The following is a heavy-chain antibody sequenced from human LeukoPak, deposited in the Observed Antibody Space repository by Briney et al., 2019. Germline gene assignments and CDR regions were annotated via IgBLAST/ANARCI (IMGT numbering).Heavy chain of an antibody. CDR3: AREPYYYDSSGSYYFDY. CDR2: ISYDGSNK. Sequence: GGSLRLSCAASGFTFSSYAMHWVRQAPGKGLEGVAVISYDGSNKYYADSVKGRFTISRDNSKNTLYLQMNSLRAEDTAVYYCAREPYYYDSSGSYYFDYWGQGTLVTVSS. V-gene: IGHV3-30*04. CDR1: GFTFSSYA. J-gene: IGHJ4*02. D-gene: IGHD3-22*01.